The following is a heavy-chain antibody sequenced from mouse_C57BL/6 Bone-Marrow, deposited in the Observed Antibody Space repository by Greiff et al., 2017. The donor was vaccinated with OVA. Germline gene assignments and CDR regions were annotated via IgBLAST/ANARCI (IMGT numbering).Heavy chain of an antibody. Sequence: QVQLQQSGAELVKPGASVKMSCKASGYTFTSYWITWVKQRPGQGLEWIGDIYPGSGSTNYNEKFKSKATLTVDTSSSTAYMQLSSLTSEDSAVYYCARSFPYYYAMDYWGQGTSVTVSS. CDR3: ARSFPYYYAMDY. CDR2: IYPGSGST. V-gene: IGHV1-55*01. CDR1: GYTFTSYW. J-gene: IGHJ4*01.